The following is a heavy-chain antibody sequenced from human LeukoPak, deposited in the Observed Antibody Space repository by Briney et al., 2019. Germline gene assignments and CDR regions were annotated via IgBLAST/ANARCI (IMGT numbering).Heavy chain of an antibody. CDR1: GGSISSGGYY. D-gene: IGHD6-13*01. V-gene: IGHV4-30-2*01. CDR2: IYHSGST. CDR3: ARGGRGAAGKVGDY. J-gene: IGHJ4*02. Sequence: PSQTLSLTCTVSGGSISSGGYYWSWIRQPPGKGLEWIGYIYHSGSTYYNPSLKSRVTISVDTSKNQFSLKLSSVTAADTAVYYCARGGRGAAGKVGDYWGQGTLVTVSS.